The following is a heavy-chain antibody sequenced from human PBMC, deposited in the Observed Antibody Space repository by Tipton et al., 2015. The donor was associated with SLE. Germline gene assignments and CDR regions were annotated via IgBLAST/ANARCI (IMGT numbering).Heavy chain of an antibody. D-gene: IGHD6-25*01. CDR2: IYNSGNT. Sequence: TLSLTCTVSGYSISEGYYWGWIRQPPGKGLEWIANIYNSGNTYYNPSLKSRFTMALDTSRNHFSLKVTSVTAADTAVYYCARVRSGSHDAFDLWGQGTMVTVSS. CDR3: ARVRSGSHDAFDL. CDR1: GYSISEGYY. V-gene: IGHV4-38-2*02. J-gene: IGHJ3*01.